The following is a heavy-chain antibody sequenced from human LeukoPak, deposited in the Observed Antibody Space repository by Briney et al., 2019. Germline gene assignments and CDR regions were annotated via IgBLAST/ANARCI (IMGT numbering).Heavy chain of an antibody. V-gene: IGHV4-31*03. J-gene: IGHJ4*02. Sequence: TSETLSLTCTVSGVSISSGDYYWTWIRQHPGKGLEWIGYIYHTGSTYYNPSLRSRVTFSVDTSKNQFSLKVNSVTAADTAVYYCAREATPRPNSSGFYYGYWGQGTLVTVSS. CDR2: IYHTGST. CDR3: AREATPRPNSSGFYYGY. CDR1: GVSISSGDYY. D-gene: IGHD3-22*01.